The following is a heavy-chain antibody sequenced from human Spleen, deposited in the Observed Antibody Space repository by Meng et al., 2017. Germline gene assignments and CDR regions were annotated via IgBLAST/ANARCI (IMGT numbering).Heavy chain of an antibody. V-gene: IGHV1-46*02. CDR1: GYIFNNYY. Sequence: ASVKVSCKASGYIFNNYYMYWVRQAPGQGLEWMGIINPSSGNTNYAKKFQGRVTMTRNTSTSTVYMELSSLRSEDTAVYYCARSLTTVTHGPFDYWGRGTLVTVSS. CDR3: ARSLTTVTHGPFDY. D-gene: IGHD4-17*01. CDR2: INPSSGNT. J-gene: IGHJ4*02.